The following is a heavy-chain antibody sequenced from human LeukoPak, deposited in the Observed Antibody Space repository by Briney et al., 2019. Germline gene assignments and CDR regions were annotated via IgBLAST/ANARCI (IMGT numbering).Heavy chain of an antibody. CDR3: ARSPIIVVTPGELYNWFDP. J-gene: IGHJ5*02. CDR1: GGSVSSGSYY. V-gene: IGHV4-61*01. D-gene: IGHD4-23*01. CDR2: IYYSGST. Sequence: SETLSLTCTVSGGSVSSGSYYWSWIRQPPGKGLEWIGYIYYSGSTNYNPSLMSRVTISVDTSKNQFSLKLSSVTAADTAVYYCARSPIIVVTPGELYNWFDPWGQGTLVTVSS.